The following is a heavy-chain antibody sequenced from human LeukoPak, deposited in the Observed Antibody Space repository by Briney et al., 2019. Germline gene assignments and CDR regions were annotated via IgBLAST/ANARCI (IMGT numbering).Heavy chain of an antibody. Sequence: ASETLSLACTVSGGSISSRSDYWGWIRQTPGKGLEWIGNLDSSGSTYYNPSLKSRVTISVGTSKNQFSLNLRSVTAADTAIYFCSRSHDYGGLYFYYYMDVWGKGTTVTVSS. J-gene: IGHJ6*03. CDR1: GGSISSRSDY. CDR2: LDSSGST. D-gene: IGHD4-23*01. V-gene: IGHV4-39*01. CDR3: SRSHDYGGLYFYYYMDV.